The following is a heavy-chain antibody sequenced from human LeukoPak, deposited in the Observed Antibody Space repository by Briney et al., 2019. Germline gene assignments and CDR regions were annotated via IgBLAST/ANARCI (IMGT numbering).Heavy chain of an antibody. CDR1: GFSFSSAY. Sequence: PGGSLRLSCAASGFSFSSAYVSWVRQAPGKGLEWVGRIKSKSAGGTVDYASPVKGRFVISRDGSRTTVYLQMNSLKTEDTAVYYCSTDAGYDSRWYNYWGQGTLVTVSS. CDR2: IKSKSAGGTV. J-gene: IGHJ4*02. V-gene: IGHV3-15*01. D-gene: IGHD6-13*01. CDR3: STDAGYDSRWYNY.